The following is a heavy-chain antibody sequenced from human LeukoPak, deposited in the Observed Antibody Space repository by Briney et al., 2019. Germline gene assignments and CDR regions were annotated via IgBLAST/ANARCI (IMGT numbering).Heavy chain of an antibody. D-gene: IGHD3-10*01. CDR1: GFTFSSYA. Sequence: GGSLRLSCAASGFTFSSYAMSWVRQAPGKGLEWVSAISGSGGGTYYADSVKGRFTISRDNSKNTLYLQMNSLRAEDTAVYYCAKDYVLLWFGELLSYFDYWGQGTLVTVSS. J-gene: IGHJ4*02. CDR3: AKDYVLLWFGELLSYFDY. V-gene: IGHV3-23*01. CDR2: ISGSGGGT.